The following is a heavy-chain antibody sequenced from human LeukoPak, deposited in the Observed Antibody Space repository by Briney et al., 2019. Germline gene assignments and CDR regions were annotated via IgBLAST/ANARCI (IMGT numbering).Heavy chain of an antibody. V-gene: IGHV1-69*05. CDR1: GGTFSSYA. CDR3: ARGARGPGGHYYDYVWGSYRYHYFDY. Sequence: ASVKLSCKASGGTFSSYAISWVRQAPGQGLEWMGGIIPIFGTANYAQKFQGRVTITTDESTSTAYMELSSLRSEDTAVYYCARGARGPGGHYYDYVWGSYRYHYFDYWGQGTLVTVSS. CDR2: IIPIFGTA. J-gene: IGHJ4*02. D-gene: IGHD3-16*02.